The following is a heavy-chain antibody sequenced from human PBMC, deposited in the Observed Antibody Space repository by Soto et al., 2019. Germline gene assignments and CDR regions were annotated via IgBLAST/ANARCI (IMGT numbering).Heavy chain of an antibody. D-gene: IGHD4-17*01. CDR2: IKEDGSET. CDR3: ARRGDDFDS. CDR1: GFIFNSYW. J-gene: IGHJ4*02. V-gene: IGHV3-7*01. Sequence: EVQLVESGGGLVQPGGSLRVSCTASGFIFNSYWMSWVRQAPGKGLEWVANIKEDGSETYYVNSVKGRCTISRDNAKNSLYLQMHSLRAEDTAVYYCARRGDDFDSWGQGTQVTVAS.